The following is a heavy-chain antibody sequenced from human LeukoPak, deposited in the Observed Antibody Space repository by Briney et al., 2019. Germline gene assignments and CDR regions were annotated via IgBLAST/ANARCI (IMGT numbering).Heavy chain of an antibody. D-gene: IGHD5-24*01. CDR1: GGSISSYY. CDR2: IYYSGST. V-gene: IGHV4-59*01. Sequence: SETLSLTCTVSGGSISSYYWSWIRQPPGKGLEWIGDIYYSGSTNYNPSLKSRVTISVDTSKNQFSLKLSSVTAADTAVYYCARGKLPAGPYPDAFDIWGQGTMVTVSS. J-gene: IGHJ3*02. CDR3: ARGKLPAGPYPDAFDI.